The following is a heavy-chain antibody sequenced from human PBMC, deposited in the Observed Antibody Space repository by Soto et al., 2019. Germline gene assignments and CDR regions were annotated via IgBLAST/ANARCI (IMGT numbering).Heavy chain of an antibody. D-gene: IGHD2-15*01. CDR1: SDSVSSSNW. CDR3: ARRPTAELPSNWFDP. Sequence: QVPLQESGPGLVKPSGTLSLTCAVSSDSVSSSNWWSWVRQPPGKGLEWIGEVFPTGSTNYNPSLMSRVTISVDKSKNHFSLNLSSVTAADTAIYYCARRPTAELPSNWFDPWGQGTLVTVSS. J-gene: IGHJ5*02. CDR2: VFPTGST. V-gene: IGHV4-4*02.